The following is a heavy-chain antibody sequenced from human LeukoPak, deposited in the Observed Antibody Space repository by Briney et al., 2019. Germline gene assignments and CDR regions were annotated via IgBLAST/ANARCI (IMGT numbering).Heavy chain of an antibody. Sequence: GGSLRLSCAASGFTFTNFEMTWVRQAPGKGLEWVAHIKEDGSDKYYVDSVTGRFTISRDNTKNSLYLQMSSLRAEDTAVYYCATWNSDWEFAYWGQGTLVSVSS. J-gene: IGHJ4*02. V-gene: IGHV3-7*05. CDR2: IKEDGSDK. CDR1: GFTFTNFE. D-gene: IGHD1/OR15-1a*01. CDR3: ATWNSDWEFAY.